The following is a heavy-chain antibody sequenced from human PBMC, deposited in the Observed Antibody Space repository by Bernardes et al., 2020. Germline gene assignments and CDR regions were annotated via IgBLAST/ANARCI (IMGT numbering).Heavy chain of an antibody. V-gene: IGHV4-34*01. J-gene: IGHJ4*02. D-gene: IGHD2-2*02. CDR1: GGSISDYD. CDR3: ATSPQYTTNY. Sequence: SEPLSLTCAVYGGSISDYDWSWIRQPPGKGLEWIGEIKHRGSTKYTPSLKSRVTMSVDTSKNQFSLKLTSVTAADTAVYYCATSPQYTTNYWGQGTLVTVSS. CDR2: IKHRGST.